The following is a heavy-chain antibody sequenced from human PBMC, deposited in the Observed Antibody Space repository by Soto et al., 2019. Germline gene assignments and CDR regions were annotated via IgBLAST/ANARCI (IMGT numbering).Heavy chain of an antibody. D-gene: IGHD2-2*01. V-gene: IGHV1-46*03. J-gene: IGHJ6*03. CDR3: ARVSTEGVVVVPAAMHDYMAV. CDR2: INPSGGST. Sequence: ASVKVSCKASGYTFTSYYMHWVRQAPGQGLEWMRIINPSGGSTSYAQKFQGRVTMTRDTSTSTVYMELSSLRSEDTAVYYCARVSTEGVVVVPAAMHDYMAVWGKGTTVTVSS. CDR1: GYTFTSYY.